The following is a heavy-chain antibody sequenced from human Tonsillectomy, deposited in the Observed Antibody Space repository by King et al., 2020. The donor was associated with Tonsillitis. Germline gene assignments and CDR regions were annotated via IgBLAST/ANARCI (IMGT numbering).Heavy chain of an antibody. J-gene: IGHJ5*02. CDR3: AREGDSSGYYLNWFDP. D-gene: IGHD3-22*01. CDR2: INPNSGGT. V-gene: IGHV1-2*02. Sequence: VQLVESGAEVKKPGASVKVSCKASGYTFTGYYMHWVRQAPGQGLEWMGWINPNSGGTHYAQKFQGRVTMTRDTSIRTAYMELSRLRSDDTAVYYCAREGDSSGYYLNWFDPWGQGTLVTVSS. CDR1: GYTFTGYY.